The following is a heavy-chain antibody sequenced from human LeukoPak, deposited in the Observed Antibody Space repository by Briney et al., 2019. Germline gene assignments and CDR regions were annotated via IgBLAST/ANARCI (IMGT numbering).Heavy chain of an antibody. CDR1: GFTFGSYE. CDR2: ISSGGSTI. D-gene: IGHD3-22*01. V-gene: IGHV3-48*03. J-gene: IGHJ4*02. Sequence: GGSLRLSCAASGFTFGSYEMNWVRQAPGKGLEWVSYISSGGSTIYYADSLKGRFTISRDNAKNTLYLQMNSLRAEDTAVYYCARDSAYDSSGSFDYWGRGTLVTVSS. CDR3: ARDSAYDSSGSFDY.